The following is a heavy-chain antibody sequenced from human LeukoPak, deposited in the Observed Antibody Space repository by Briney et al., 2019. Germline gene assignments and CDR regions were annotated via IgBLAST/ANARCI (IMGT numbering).Heavy chain of an antibody. Sequence: SETLSLTCTVSGGSIRSSSYYWGWIHQPPGKGLEWIGSIYYSGSTYYNPSLKSRLTLSVDTSKNQFSLKLSSVTAADTAVYYCARPYGPYNWFDPWGQGTLVTVSS. CDR3: ARPYGPYNWFDP. CDR1: GGSIRSSSYY. CDR2: IYYSGST. V-gene: IGHV4-39*01. J-gene: IGHJ5*02. D-gene: IGHD3-10*01.